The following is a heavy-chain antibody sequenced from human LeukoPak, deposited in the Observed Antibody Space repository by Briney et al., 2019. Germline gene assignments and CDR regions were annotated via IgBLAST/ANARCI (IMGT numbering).Heavy chain of an antibody. J-gene: IGHJ4*02. V-gene: IGHV1-18*01. CDR3: ARDPKDESSGYYYFDY. D-gene: IGHD3-22*01. CDR1: GYTFTSYG. Sequence: WASVKVSCKASGYTFTSYGISWVRRAPGQGLEWMGWISAYNGNTNYAQKLQGRVTMTTDTSTSTAYMELSSLRSEDTAVYYCARDPKDESSGYYYFDYWGQGTLVTVSS. CDR2: ISAYNGNT.